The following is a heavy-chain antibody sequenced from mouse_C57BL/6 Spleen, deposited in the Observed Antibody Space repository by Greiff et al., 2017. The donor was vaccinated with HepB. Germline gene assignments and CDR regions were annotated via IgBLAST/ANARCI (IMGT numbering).Heavy chain of an antibody. CDR3: ARQGGY. CDR1: GFTFSSYG. J-gene: IGHJ2*01. V-gene: IGHV5-6*01. Sequence: EVQLVESGGDLVKPGGSLKLSCAASGFTFSSYGMSWVRQTPDKRLEWVATISSGGSYTYYPDSVKGRCTISRDNAKNTLYLQISSLKSEDTAMYDCARQGGYWGQGTTLTVSS. CDR2: ISSGGSYT.